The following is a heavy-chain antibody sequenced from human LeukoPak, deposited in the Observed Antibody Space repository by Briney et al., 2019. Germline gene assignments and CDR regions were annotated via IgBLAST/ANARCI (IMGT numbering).Heavy chain of an antibody. D-gene: IGHD3-22*01. CDR3: ARAVDSSGYYPDAFDI. CDR2: INHSGST. J-gene: IGHJ3*02. V-gene: IGHV4-34*01. CDR1: GGSFSGYY. Sequence: TSETLSLTCAVYGGSFSGYYWSWIRQPPGKGLEWIGEINHSGSTNYNPSLKSRVTISVDTSKNQFSLKLSSVTAADTAVYYCARAVDSSGYYPDAFDIWGQGTMVTVSS.